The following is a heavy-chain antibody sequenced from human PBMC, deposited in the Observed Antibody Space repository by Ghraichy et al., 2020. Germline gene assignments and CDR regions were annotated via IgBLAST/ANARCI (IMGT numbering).Heavy chain of an antibody. CDR1: GFTFSDYY. CDR3: ARVVRAITRTPLGPRKPNWFDP. CDR2: ISSSSSYT. J-gene: IGHJ5*02. D-gene: IGHD3-16*01. Sequence: GESLNISCAASGFTFSDYYMSWIRQAPGKGLEWVSYISSSSSYTNYADSVKGRFTISRDNAKNSLYLQMNSLRAEDTAVYYCARVVRAITRTPLGPRKPNWFDPLGQGTLVTVSS. V-gene: IGHV3-11*05.